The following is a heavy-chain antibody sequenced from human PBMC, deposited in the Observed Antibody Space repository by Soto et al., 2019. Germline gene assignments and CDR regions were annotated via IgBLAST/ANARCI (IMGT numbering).Heavy chain of an antibody. CDR3: AKSLRLVAVSGTRDY. D-gene: IGHD6-19*01. CDR2: ISGSGSST. Sequence: PGGSLRLSCAASGFTLSSYAMSWVRQAPVKGLEWVSAISGSGSSTYYADSVKGRFTISRDNSKNTLYLQMNSLRAEDTAVYYCAKSLRLVAVSGTRDYWGQGTLATV. CDR1: GFTLSSYA. V-gene: IGHV3-23*01. J-gene: IGHJ4*02.